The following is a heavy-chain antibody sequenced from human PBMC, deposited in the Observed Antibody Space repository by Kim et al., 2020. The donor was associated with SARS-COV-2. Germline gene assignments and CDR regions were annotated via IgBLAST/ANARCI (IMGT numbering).Heavy chain of an antibody. CDR2: INWNGGST. CDR3: ARDLGGVSHRTFDY. J-gene: IGHJ4*02. V-gene: IGHV3-20*01. D-gene: IGHD3-3*01. CDR1: GFRFDDYG. Sequence: GGSLRLSCASSGFRFDDYGMSWVRQAPGKGLEWVSGINWNGGSTGYADSVKGRFTISRDNAKNSLYLQMNSLRADDTALYHCARDLGGVSHRTFDYWGQGTLVTVSS.